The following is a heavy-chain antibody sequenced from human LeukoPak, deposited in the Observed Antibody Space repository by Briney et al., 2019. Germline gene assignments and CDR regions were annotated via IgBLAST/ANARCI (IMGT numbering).Heavy chain of an antibody. J-gene: IGHJ5*02. CDR2: MNPNSGNT. CDR3: ARQAKLIAARPWWFDP. CDR1: GYTFTSYD. V-gene: IGHV1-8*01. Sequence: ASVRVSCKPSGYTFTSYDINWVRQATGQGREWMGGMNPNSGNTGYAQTYQGRVTMTRNTSISTAYMELSSLRSEHTAVYYCARQAKLIAARPWWFDPWGQGTLVTVSS. D-gene: IGHD6-6*01.